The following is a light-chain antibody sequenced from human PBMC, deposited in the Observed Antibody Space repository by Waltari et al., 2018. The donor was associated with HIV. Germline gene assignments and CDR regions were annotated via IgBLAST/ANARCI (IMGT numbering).Light chain of an antibody. Sequence: IVLTQSPGTLSFSPGERATLSCRASRAVPYNYVAWYQHKSGQAPTRLIYRASSRATGVPYRFSGSGSVTDFTLTISRLEPEDFAMYYCQQYADSYTFGQGTKLEI. V-gene: IGKV3-20*01. CDR2: RAS. J-gene: IGKJ2*01. CDR3: QQYADSYT. CDR1: RAVPYNY.